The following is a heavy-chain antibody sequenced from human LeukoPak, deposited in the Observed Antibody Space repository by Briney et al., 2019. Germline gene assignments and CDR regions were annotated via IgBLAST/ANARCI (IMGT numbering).Heavy chain of an antibody. CDR1: GLTFSNYA. Sequence: GGSLRLSCAASGLTFSNYAMYWVRQAPGKGLEWLGGITSDGNKKFHSDSVKGRFTISRDNSKNTLYLQMNSLRAEDTAVYYCASYTQNGMDVWGQGTTVTVSS. V-gene: IGHV3-30-3*01. CDR2: ITSDGNKK. D-gene: IGHD4-11*01. CDR3: ASYTQNGMDV. J-gene: IGHJ6*02.